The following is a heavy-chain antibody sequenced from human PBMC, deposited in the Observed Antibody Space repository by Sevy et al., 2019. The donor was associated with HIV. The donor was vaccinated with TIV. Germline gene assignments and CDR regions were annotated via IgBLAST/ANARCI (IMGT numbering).Heavy chain of an antibody. CDR3: AREPYFFDTSGYYWDY. CDR1: GVSVSSDTYY. CDR2: VYHTGST. V-gene: IGHV4-61*01. D-gene: IGHD3-22*01. Sequence: SETLSLTCAVSGVSVSSDTYYWSWIRQPPGKGLEWIGYVYHTGSTNYSPSFKSGVTISVDTSKNQFSLRLFSVAAADTAVYYCAREPYFFDTSGYYWDYWGQGALVTVSS. J-gene: IGHJ4*02.